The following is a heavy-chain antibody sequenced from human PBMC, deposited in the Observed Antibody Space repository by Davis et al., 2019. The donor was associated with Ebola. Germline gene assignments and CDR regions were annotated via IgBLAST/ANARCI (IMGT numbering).Heavy chain of an antibody. CDR2: IYSGGST. Sequence: ETLSLTCTVSGGSISSYYWSWVRQAPGKGLEWVSVIYSGGSTYYADSVKGRFTISRDNSKNTLYLQMNSLRAEDTAVYYCASTMRLHLGETYDYWGQGTLVTVSS. CDR3: ASTMRLHLGETYDY. V-gene: IGHV3-53*01. CDR1: GGSISSYY. J-gene: IGHJ4*02. D-gene: IGHD3-16*01.